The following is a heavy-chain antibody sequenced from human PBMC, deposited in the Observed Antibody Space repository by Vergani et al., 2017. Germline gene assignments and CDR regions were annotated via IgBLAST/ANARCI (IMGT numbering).Heavy chain of an antibody. Sequence: EVQLVESGGGLIQPGGSLRLSCAASGFTVSSNYMSWVRQAPGKGLEWVSVIYSGGSTYYADSGKGRFTISRDNSMNTLYLQMDSLRAEDTAVYYWAIDREWDGSFHFDNWGRGTLVIVSS. V-gene: IGHV3-53*01. CDR1: GFTVSSNY. J-gene: IGHJ4*02. D-gene: IGHD1-26*01. CDR3: AIDREWDGSFHFDN. CDR2: IYSGGST.